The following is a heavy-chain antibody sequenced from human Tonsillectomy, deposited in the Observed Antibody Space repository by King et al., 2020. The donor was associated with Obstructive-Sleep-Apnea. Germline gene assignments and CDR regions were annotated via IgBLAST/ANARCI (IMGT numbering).Heavy chain of an antibody. Sequence: VQLVESGGGLVQPGGSLRLSCAASGFTFSNYWMSWVRQAPGKGLEWVANIKQDGSEKYYVDSVKGRFTISRDDAKNSLYLQMNSLRAEDTAVYYCARGQFRGMTGTGWGQGTLVTVSS. CDR1: GFTFSNYW. D-gene: IGHD1-7*01. V-gene: IGHV3-7*01. J-gene: IGHJ4*02. CDR2: IKQDGSEK. CDR3: ARGQFRGMTGTG.